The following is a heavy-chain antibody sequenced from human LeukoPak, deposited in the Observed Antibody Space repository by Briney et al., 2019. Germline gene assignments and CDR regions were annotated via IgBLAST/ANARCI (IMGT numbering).Heavy chain of an antibody. Sequence: PSETLSLTCTVSGGSISSYYWSWIRQPPGKGLEWIGYIYYSGSTNYNPSLKSRVTISVDTSKNQFSLKLSSVTAADTAVYYCARGERGYSSSFDYWGQGTLVTVSS. CDR3: ARGERGYSSSFDY. CDR1: GGSISSYY. D-gene: IGHD6-6*01. CDR2: IYYSGST. V-gene: IGHV4-59*01. J-gene: IGHJ4*02.